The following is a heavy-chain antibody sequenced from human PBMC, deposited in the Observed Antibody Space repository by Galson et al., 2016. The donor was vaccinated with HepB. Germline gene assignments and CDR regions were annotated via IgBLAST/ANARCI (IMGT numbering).Heavy chain of an antibody. CDR2: ICSSGST. J-gene: IGHJ6*02. V-gene: IGHV4-61*10. Sequence: SETLSLTCTVSGGSISSGSPCWSWIRQPAGKGLGYIGRICSSGSTYYSPSLKSRVTISVDRSKNQFSLKLSSVTAADTAVHYCAREPFNYINGMDVWGQGTTVTVSS. CDR1: GGSISSGSPC. D-gene: IGHD3-10*01. CDR3: AREPFNYINGMDV.